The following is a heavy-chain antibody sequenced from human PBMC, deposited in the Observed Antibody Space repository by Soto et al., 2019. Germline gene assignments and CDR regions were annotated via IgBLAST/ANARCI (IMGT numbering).Heavy chain of an antibody. J-gene: IGHJ6*03. CDR2: ISSSSSTI. V-gene: IGHV3-48*01. CDR3: ARGHVFWGGYYKEDYYYYMEV. D-gene: IGHD3-3*01. Sequence: GGSLRLSCAASGFTFSSYSMNWVRQAPGKGLEWVSYISSSSSTIYYADSVKGRFTISRDNAKNSLYLQMNSLRAEDTAVYYCARGHVFWGGYYKEDYYYYMEVWGKGTRVTVPS. CDR1: GFTFSSYS.